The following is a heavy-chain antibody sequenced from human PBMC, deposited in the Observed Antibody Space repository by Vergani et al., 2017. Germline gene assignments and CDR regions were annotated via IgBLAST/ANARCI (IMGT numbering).Heavy chain of an antibody. Sequence: QVQLVQSGAEVKKPGASVTVSCKASGYIFSSYNITWVRQAPGQGPEWMGSVTIYNGDTNYAQKFQGRVTMTADTSTSTGYMELKSLKSDDTAVYYCVGEGGVYCSSTSCLLDYWGQGTLVTVS. CDR1: GYIFSSYN. CDR3: VGEGGVYCSSTSCLLDY. V-gene: IGHV1-18*04. CDR2: VTIYNGDT. J-gene: IGHJ4*02. D-gene: IGHD2-2*01.